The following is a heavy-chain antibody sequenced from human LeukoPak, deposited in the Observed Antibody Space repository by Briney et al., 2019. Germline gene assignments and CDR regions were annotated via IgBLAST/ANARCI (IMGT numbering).Heavy chain of an antibody. J-gene: IGHJ5*02. Sequence: SETLSLTCAVSGGSISSGGYSWSWIRQPPGKGLEWIGYIYHSGSTNYNPSLKSRVTISVDTSKNQFSLKLSSVTAADTAVYYCARRGTGIAAGRGWFDPWGQGTLVTVSS. V-gene: IGHV4-30-2*01. D-gene: IGHD6-13*01. CDR2: IYHSGST. CDR1: GGSISSGGYS. CDR3: ARRGTGIAAGRGWFDP.